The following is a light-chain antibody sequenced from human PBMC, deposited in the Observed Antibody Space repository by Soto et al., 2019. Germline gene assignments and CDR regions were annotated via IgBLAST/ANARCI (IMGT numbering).Light chain of an antibody. CDR2: YDS. J-gene: IGLJ3*02. V-gene: IGLV3-21*04. CDR3: QVWDSGSDHVV. CDR1: NIGSKS. Sequence: SYELTQPPSMSVAPGKTARITCGGNNIGSKSVHWYQQKPGQAPVLVIYYDSDRPSGIRERFSGSNSGNTATLTISTVEAGDEADYYCQVWDSGSDHVVFGGGTKVTVL.